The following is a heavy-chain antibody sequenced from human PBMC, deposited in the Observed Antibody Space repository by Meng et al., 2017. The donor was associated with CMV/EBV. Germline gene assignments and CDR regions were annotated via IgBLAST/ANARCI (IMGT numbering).Heavy chain of an antibody. Sequence: EVQLVEHGGGLVKPGGSLRLSCAASGFTFSSYSMNWVRQAPGKGLEWVSSISSSSSYIYYADSVKGRFTISRDNAKNSLYLQMNSLRAEDTAVYYCARHSGYNNAFDIWGQGTMVTVSS. J-gene: IGHJ3*02. CDR1: GFTFSSYS. CDR3: ARHSGYNNAFDI. CDR2: ISSSSSYI. V-gene: IGHV3-21*01. D-gene: IGHD5-24*01.